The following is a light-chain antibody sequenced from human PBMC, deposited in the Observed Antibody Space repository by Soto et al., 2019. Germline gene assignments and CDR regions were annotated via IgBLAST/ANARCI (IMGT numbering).Light chain of an antibody. CDR1: QTISSW. CDR2: KAS. J-gene: IGKJ1*01. V-gene: IGKV1-5*03. Sequence: DIQMTQSPSTLSGSVGDRVTITCRASQTISSWLAWYQQKSGKAPKLLIYKASTLKSGVPSRFSGSGSGTEFTLTISSLQPDDLATYYCQHYNSYSEAFGQGTKVELK. CDR3: QHYNSYSEA.